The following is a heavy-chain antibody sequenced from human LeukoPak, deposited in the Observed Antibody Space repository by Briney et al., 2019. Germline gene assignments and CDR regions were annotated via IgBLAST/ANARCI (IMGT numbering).Heavy chain of an antibody. V-gene: IGHV1-69*05. Sequence: SVKVSCKASGGTFSSYAISWVRQAPGQGLEWMGRIIPIFGTANYAQKFQGRVTITTDESTSTAYMELSSLRSEDTAVYYCARDGVRYYVSSGYLNWFDPWGQGTLVTVSS. CDR3: ARDGVRYYVSSGYLNWFDP. CDR2: IIPIFGTA. D-gene: IGHD3-22*01. J-gene: IGHJ5*02. CDR1: GGTFSSYA.